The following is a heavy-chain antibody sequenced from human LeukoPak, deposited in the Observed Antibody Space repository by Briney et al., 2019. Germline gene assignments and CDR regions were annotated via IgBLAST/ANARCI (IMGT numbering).Heavy chain of an antibody. CDR3: AREGTPYSSGRYCDY. CDR1: GFTFSSYS. Sequence: GGSLRRSCAASGFTFSSYSMNRVRQAPGKGLEWVSSISSSSSYIYYADSVKGRFTISRDNAKNSLYLQMNSLRAEDTAVYYCAREGTPYSSGRYCDYWGQGTMVTVSS. CDR2: ISSSSSYI. J-gene: IGHJ3*01. D-gene: IGHD6-19*01. V-gene: IGHV3-21*01.